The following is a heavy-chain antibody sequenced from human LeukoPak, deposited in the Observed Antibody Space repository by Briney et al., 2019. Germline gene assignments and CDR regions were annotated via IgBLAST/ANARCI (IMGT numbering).Heavy chain of an antibody. CDR3: ARGYYDILTGSDYMDV. CDR1: GFTFSSYW. V-gene: IGHV3-74*01. CDR2: INSDGSST. J-gene: IGHJ6*03. D-gene: IGHD3-9*01. Sequence: GGSLILSCAASGFTFSSYWMHWVRQAPGKGLVWVSRINSDGSSTSYADSVKGRFTISRDNAKNTLYLQMNSLRAEDTAVYYCARGYYDILTGSDYMDVWGKGTTVTISS.